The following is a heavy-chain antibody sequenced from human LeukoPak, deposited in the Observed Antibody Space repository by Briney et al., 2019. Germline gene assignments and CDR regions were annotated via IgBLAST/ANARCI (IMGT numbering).Heavy chain of an antibody. CDR3: ARDNSVEDTAWWFDP. Sequence: ASVKVSCKASGYTFTGYYIHWVRQAPGQGLEWMGWMNPNSGGTNYAQKFQGRVTMTRDTSISTAYMELSSLRSEDTAVYYCARDNSVEDTAWWFDPWGQGTLVTVSS. V-gene: IGHV1-2*02. CDR2: MNPNSGGT. CDR1: GYTFTGYY. J-gene: IGHJ5*02. D-gene: IGHD4-23*01.